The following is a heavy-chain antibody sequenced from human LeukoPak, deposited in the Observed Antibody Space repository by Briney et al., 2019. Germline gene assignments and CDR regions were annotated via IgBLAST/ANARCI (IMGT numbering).Heavy chain of an antibody. D-gene: IGHD5-18*01. CDR2: INPNSGGT. Sequence: ASVKVSCKASGYTFTGYYMHWVRQAPGQGLEWMGWINPNSGGTNYAQTFQGRVTMTRDTSTSTAYMELSRLRSDDTAVYYCARDSVDTAMVRAYYFDYWGQGTLVTVSS. CDR3: ARDSVDTAMVRAYYFDY. CDR1: GYTFTGYY. J-gene: IGHJ4*02. V-gene: IGHV1-2*02.